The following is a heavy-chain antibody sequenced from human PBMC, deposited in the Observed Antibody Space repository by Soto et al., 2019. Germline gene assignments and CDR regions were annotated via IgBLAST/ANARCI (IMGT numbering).Heavy chain of an antibody. Sequence: ASVKVSCKASGYTFTSYDINWVRQATGQGLEWMGWMNPNSGNTGYAQKFQGRVTMTRNTSISTAYMELSSLRSEDTAVYYCARALIFYCSSTSCYRGHAYWFDPWGQGTLVTVSS. CDR2: MNPNSGNT. CDR3: ARALIFYCSSTSCYRGHAYWFDP. CDR1: GYTFTSYD. V-gene: IGHV1-8*01. D-gene: IGHD2-2*01. J-gene: IGHJ5*02.